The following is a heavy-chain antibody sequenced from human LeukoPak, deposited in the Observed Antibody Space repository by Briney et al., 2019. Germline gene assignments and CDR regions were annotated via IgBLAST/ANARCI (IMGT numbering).Heavy chain of an antibody. CDR1: GFTFSDYS. CDR2: ISSSGSTI. J-gene: IGHJ4*02. CDR3: ARVHRMTTAYY. V-gene: IGHV3-11*01. Sequence: GRSLRLSCAASGFTFSDYSMSSIRQAPGKGLEWVSYISSSGSTIYYADSVKGRFTISRDNAKNSLYLQMNSLRAEDTAVYYCARVHRMTTAYYWGQGTLVTVSS. D-gene: IGHD4-17*01.